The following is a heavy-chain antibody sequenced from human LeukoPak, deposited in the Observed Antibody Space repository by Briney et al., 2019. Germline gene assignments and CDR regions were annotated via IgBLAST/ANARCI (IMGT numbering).Heavy chain of an antibody. V-gene: IGHV3-48*01. J-gene: IGHJ1*01. CDR3: ARAEEDIVVVGYFQH. Sequence: GESLKISCAASGFTFSGYSMNWVRQAPGKGLEWVSYISSSSTIYYADSVKGRFTISRDNARNSLYLQMNSLRAEDTAVYYCARAEEDIVVVGYFQHWGQGTLVTVSS. CDR2: ISSSSTI. CDR1: GFTFSGYS. D-gene: IGHD2-2*01.